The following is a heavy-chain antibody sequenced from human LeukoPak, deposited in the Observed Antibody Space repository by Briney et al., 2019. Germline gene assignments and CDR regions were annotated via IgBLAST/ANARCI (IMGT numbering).Heavy chain of an antibody. D-gene: IGHD3-22*01. Sequence: SVKVSCKASGGTFSSYAISWVRQAPGQGLEWMGGIIPIFGTANYAQKFQGRVTITADESTSTAYMELSSLRSEDTAVYYCAREPIYYYDSSGYYPFDYWGQGTLVTVSS. CDR1: GGTFSSYA. V-gene: IGHV1-69*13. CDR2: IIPIFGTA. J-gene: IGHJ4*02. CDR3: AREPIYYYDSSGYYPFDY.